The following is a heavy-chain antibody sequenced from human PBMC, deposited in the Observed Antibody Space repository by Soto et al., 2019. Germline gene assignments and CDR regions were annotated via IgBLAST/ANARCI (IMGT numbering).Heavy chain of an antibody. J-gene: IGHJ5*02. V-gene: IGHV1-18*01. D-gene: IGHD2-2*01. CDR2: ISAYNGNT. Sequence: QVPLVQSGAEVKKPGASVKVSCKASGYTFTSYGISWVRQAPGQGLEWMGWISAYNGNTNYAQKLQGRVTMTTDTSTSTAYMELRSLRSDDTAVYYCARDKRVVVPAAYNWFDPWGQGTLVTVSS. CDR3: ARDKRVVVPAAYNWFDP. CDR1: GYTFTSYG.